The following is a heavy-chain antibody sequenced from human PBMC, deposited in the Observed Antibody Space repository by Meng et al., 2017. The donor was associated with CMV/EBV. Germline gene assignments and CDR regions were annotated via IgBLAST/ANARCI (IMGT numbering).Heavy chain of an antibody. D-gene: IGHD4-11*01. CDR3: ARVGEVTTGDYYYYGMDV. CDR1: GFTFSSYA. Sequence: EPLSLTCAASGFTFSSYAMHWVRQAPGKGLEYVSAISSNGGSTYYADSVKGRFTISRDNSKNTLYLQMGSLRAEDMAVYYCARVGEVTTGDYYYYGMDVWGQGTTVTVSS. V-gene: IGHV3-64*02. CDR2: ISSNGGST. J-gene: IGHJ6*02.